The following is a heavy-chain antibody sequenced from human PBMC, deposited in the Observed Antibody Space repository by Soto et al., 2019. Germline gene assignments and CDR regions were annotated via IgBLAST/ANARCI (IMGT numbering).Heavy chain of an antibody. CDR3: ARGRYNWNY. Sequence: SGGSFSGYYWSWIRQPPGKGLEWIGEINHSGSTNYNPSLKSRVTISVDTSKNQFSLKLSSVTAADTAVYYCARGRYNWNYWGQGTLVTVSS. J-gene: IGHJ4*02. CDR1: GGSFSGYY. V-gene: IGHV4-34*01. CDR2: INHSGST. D-gene: IGHD1-20*01.